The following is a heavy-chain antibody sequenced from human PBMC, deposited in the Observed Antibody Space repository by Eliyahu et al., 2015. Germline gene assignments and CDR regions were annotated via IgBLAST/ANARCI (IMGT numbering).Heavy chain of an antibody. CDR3: AHRVAARRGELGFNWFDP. CDR2: IYWDDDE. CDR1: GFSLTTRGVG. Sequence: ITLEESGPTLVKPTETLTLTCSFSGFSLTTRGVGVGWIRQPPGKALEWLALIYWDDDEFYSPSLKTRLKITKDTPNNRVVLTMANMSPLDTATYFCAHRVAARRGELGFNWFDPWGQGTLVTVSS. D-gene: IGHD6-6*01. J-gene: IGHJ5*01. V-gene: IGHV2-5*02.